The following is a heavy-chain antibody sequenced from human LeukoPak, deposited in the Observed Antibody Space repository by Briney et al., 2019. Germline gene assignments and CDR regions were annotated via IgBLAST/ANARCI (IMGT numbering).Heavy chain of an antibody. D-gene: IGHD3-3*01. Sequence: ASVKVSCKASGYTFTSYGISWVRQAPGRGLEWMGWISAYNGNTNYAQKLQGRVTMTTDTSTSTAYMELRSLRSDDTAVYYCARDHYDFWSGYPYYWGQGTLVTVSS. CDR3: ARDHYDFWSGYPYY. CDR1: GYTFTSYG. V-gene: IGHV1-18*01. J-gene: IGHJ4*02. CDR2: ISAYNGNT.